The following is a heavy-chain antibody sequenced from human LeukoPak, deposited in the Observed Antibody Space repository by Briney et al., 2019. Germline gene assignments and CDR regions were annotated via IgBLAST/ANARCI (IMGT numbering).Heavy chain of an antibody. CDR3: ARDFDGSYYTYSLDH. D-gene: IGHD1-26*01. J-gene: IGHJ4*02. CDR2: IYTSGDT. Sequence: PSETLSLTCTVFGDSTSSGTYYWSWIRQPAGKGLEWIGRIYTSGDTNYNPSLKSRVTMSVDTSKNQFSLKLSAVTAADTAVYYCARDFDGSYYTYSLDHWGRGTLVTVSS. V-gene: IGHV4-61*02. CDR1: GDSTSSGTYY.